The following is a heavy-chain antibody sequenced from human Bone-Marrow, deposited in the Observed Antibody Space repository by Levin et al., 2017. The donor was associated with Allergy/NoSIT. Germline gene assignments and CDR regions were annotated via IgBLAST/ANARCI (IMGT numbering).Heavy chain of an antibody. V-gene: IGHV4-59*01. J-gene: IGHJ5*02. CDR2: IYYSGST. CDR1: GGSISSYY. D-gene: IGHD2-15*01. Sequence: SETLSLTCTVSGGSISSYYWSWIRQPPGKGLEWIGYIYYSGSTNYNPSLKSRVTISVDTSKNQFSLKLSSVTAADTAVYYCARWWSYCSGGSCYFDGYGFGWFDPWGQGTLVTVSS. CDR3: ARWWSYCSGGSCYFDGYGFGWFDP.